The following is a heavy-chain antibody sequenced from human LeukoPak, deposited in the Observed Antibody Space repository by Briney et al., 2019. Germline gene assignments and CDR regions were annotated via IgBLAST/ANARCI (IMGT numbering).Heavy chain of an antibody. CDR3: ARVDAYTRSWWDDY. CDR1: GFTFSSYS. J-gene: IGHJ4*02. Sequence: GGSLRLSCAASGFTFSSYSMNWVRQAPGKGLEWVSYISSSSSTIYYADSVKGRFTISRDNAKTSLYLQMNSLRAEDTAVYYCARVDAYTRSWWDDYWGQGTLVTVSS. CDR2: ISSSSSTI. V-gene: IGHV3-48*01. D-gene: IGHD2-15*01.